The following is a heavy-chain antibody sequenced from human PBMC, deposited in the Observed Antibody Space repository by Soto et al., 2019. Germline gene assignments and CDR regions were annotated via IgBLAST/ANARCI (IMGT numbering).Heavy chain of an antibody. Sequence: ASLKVSCKVSGYTLTELSMHWVRQAPGKGLEFMGGFDPEDGETIYAQKFQGRVTMTEDTSTDTAYMELSSLRSEDTAVYYCATAPRLLGYCSSTSCYTPQNWFDPWGQGTLVTVSS. CDR1: GYTLTELS. D-gene: IGHD2-2*02. V-gene: IGHV1-24*01. CDR2: FDPEDGET. CDR3: ATAPRLLGYCSSTSCYTPQNWFDP. J-gene: IGHJ5*02.